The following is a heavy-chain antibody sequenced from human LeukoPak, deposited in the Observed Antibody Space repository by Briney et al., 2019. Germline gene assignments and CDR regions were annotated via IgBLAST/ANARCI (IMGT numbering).Heavy chain of an antibody. Sequence: HPGGSLRLSCAASGFTFSSYGMHWVRQAPGKGLEWVAVTSYDGSNKYYADSVKGRFAISRDNSKNTLYLQMNSLRAEDTAVYYCAKGGYYDSSGYYPLGDVWGQGTTVTVSS. J-gene: IGHJ6*02. D-gene: IGHD3-22*01. CDR1: GFTFSSYG. V-gene: IGHV3-30*18. CDR3: AKGGYYDSSGYYPLGDV. CDR2: TSYDGSNK.